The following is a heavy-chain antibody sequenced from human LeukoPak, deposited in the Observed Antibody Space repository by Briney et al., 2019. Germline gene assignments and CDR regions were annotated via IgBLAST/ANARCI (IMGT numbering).Heavy chain of an antibody. CDR1: GFTFSSYG. V-gene: IGHV3-30*02. CDR2: IRYDGSNK. Sequence: PGGSLRLSCAASGFTFSSYGMHWVRQAPGKGLEWVAFIRYDGSNKYYADSVKGRFTISRDNSKNTLYLQMNSLRAEDTAVYYCAKDPCSGGSCYSYYYYYYMDVWGKGTTVTVSS. J-gene: IGHJ6*03. CDR3: AKDPCSGGSCYSYYYYYYMDV. D-gene: IGHD2-15*01.